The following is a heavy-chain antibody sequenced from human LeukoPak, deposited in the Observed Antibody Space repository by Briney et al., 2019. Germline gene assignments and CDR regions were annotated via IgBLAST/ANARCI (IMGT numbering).Heavy chain of an antibody. V-gene: IGHV3-9*01. CDR1: GFTFDDYA. CDR2: ISWNSGSI. Sequence: AGGSLRLSCAASGFTFDDYAMHWVRQAPGKGLEWVSGISWNSGSIGYADSVKGRFTISRDNSKNTLYLQMNSLRGEDTALYYCARDRARDDGYFDWLSCFLDYWGQGTLVTISS. CDR3: ARDRARDDGYFDWLSCFLDY. D-gene: IGHD3-9*01. J-gene: IGHJ4*02.